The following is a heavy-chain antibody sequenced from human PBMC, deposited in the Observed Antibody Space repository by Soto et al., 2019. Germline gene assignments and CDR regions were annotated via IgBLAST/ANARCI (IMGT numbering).Heavy chain of an antibody. CDR1: GFMFSNHG. D-gene: IGHD1-1*01. V-gene: IGHV3-33*01. J-gene: IGHJ4*02. CDR2: IWSDGNNR. CDR3: VRADNWNDEAPDY. Sequence: QVQLVESGGGVVQPGRSLRLSCAASGFMFSNHGMHWVRQAPGKGLEWVAVIWSDGNNRYYADSVKGRFTISRDNSKNTVYRQMNSLRSEDTAVYYLVRADNWNDEAPDYWGQGTLVTVSS.